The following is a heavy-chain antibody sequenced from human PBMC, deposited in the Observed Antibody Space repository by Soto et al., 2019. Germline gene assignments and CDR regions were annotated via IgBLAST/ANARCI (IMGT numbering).Heavy chain of an antibody. Sequence: GGSLRLSCVASGFTVDDYAMHWVRQAPGKGLEWVSGISANGDNVDYADSVKGRFTVSRDNAKNSLFLQMNSLRPEDTALYYCAKDMKWGGMTTIHYFDSQGQYTQVTVSS. V-gene: IGHV3-9*01. D-gene: IGHD4-17*01. J-gene: IGHJ4*02. CDR3: AKDMKWGGMTTIHYFDS. CDR2: ISANGDNV. CDR1: GFTVDDYA.